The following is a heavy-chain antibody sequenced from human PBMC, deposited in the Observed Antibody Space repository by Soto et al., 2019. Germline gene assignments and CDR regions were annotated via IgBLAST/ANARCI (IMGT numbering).Heavy chain of an antibody. CDR2: ISHSVLT. V-gene: IGHV4-61*01. J-gene: IGHJ4*02. CDR3: ARGFSSAHINYFDF. CDR1: HGSISLDRFY. D-gene: IGHD1-26*01. Sequence: QVELQESGPGLVKPSETMSLTCTVSHGSISLDRFYWTWFRQPPGKGLEWSGYISHSVLTKYNPSLEHPVTISVDSSTTQFSLTLPSVTAADTDVSYCARGFSSAHINYFDFWGQGTLVSFSS.